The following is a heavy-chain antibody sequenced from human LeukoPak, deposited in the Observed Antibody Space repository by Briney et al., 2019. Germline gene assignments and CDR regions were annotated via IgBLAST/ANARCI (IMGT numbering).Heavy chain of an antibody. CDR3: ARHDYGDYASFDY. CDR1: GFIFDDYA. CDR2: ISWNSGII. D-gene: IGHD4-17*01. V-gene: IGHV3-9*01. Sequence: GGSLRLSCTVSGFIFDDYAMHWVRQAPGKGLEWVSGISWNSGIIVYADSVKGRFTISRDNAKNSLYLQMNSLRAEDTALYYCARHDYGDYASFDYWGQGTLVTVSS. J-gene: IGHJ4*02.